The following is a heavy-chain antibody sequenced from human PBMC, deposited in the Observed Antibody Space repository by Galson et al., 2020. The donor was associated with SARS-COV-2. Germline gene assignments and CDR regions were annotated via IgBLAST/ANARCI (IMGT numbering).Heavy chain of an antibody. CDR2: ISGSGGFT. V-gene: IGHV3-23*01. CDR1: GFIFSNYA. CDR3: CKSLGNTAMVGCFDS. D-gene: IGHD5-18*01. Sequence: GESLKISCAASGFIFSNYAMTWVRQAPGKGLEWVSTISGSGGFTSYADPVKGRFTISRDNSKKTLYLQMTSLRAEDTAVYYCCKSLGNTAMVGCFDSWGLGTLFSVSS. J-gene: IGHJ4*02.